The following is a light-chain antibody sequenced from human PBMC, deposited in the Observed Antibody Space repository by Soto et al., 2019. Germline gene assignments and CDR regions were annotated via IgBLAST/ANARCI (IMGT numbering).Light chain of an antibody. Sequence: QSALTQPPSASGSPGQSATISCTGTSSDVGGYQYVSWYQQYPGKAPKLMIYAVNKRPSGVPDRFSGSRSGNTASLTVSGLQAEDEADYYCSSYAGSNNYVFGTGTKLTVL. V-gene: IGLV2-8*01. CDR1: SSDVGGYQY. J-gene: IGLJ1*01. CDR3: SSYAGSNNYV. CDR2: AVN.